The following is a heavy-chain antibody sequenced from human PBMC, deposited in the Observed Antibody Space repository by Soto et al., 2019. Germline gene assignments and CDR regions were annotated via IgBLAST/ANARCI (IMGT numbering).Heavy chain of an antibody. CDR1: GFTVSSNY. CDR2: IYSGGST. CDR3: AREYGGNSKYYYGMDV. V-gene: IGHV3-53*01. D-gene: IGHD2-21*02. Sequence: GGSLRLSCAASGFTVSSNYMSWVRQAPGKGLEWVSVIYSGGSTYYADSVKGRFTTSRDNSKNTLYLQMNSLRAEDTAVYYCAREYGGNSKYYYGMDVWGQGTTVTVSS. J-gene: IGHJ6*02.